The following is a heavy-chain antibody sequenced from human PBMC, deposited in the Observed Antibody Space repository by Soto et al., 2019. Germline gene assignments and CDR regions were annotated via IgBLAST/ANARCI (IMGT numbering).Heavy chain of an antibody. V-gene: IGHV3-30*03. CDR3: ARTYFHGSSGLYY. Sequence: PGGSLRLSCAASGFTFSSYGMHWVRQAPGKGLEWVAVISYDGSNKYYADSVKGRFTISRDNSKNTLYLQMNSLRAEDTAVYYCARTYFHGSSGLYYWGQGTLVTVSS. D-gene: IGHD6-6*01. CDR2: ISYDGSNK. J-gene: IGHJ4*02. CDR1: GFTFSSYG.